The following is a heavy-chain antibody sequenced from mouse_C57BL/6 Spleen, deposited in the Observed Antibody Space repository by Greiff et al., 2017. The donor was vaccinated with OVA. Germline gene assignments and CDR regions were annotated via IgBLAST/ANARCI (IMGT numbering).Heavy chain of an antibody. CDR3: ARWALITTVVEGGFAY. J-gene: IGHJ3*01. CDR2: IHPNSGST. CDR1: GYTFTSYW. Sequence: QVQLQQPGAELVKPGASVKLSCKASGYTFTSYWMHWVKQRPGQGLEWIGMIHPNSGSTNYNEKFKSKATLTVDKSSSTAYMQLSSLTSEDSAVYYCARWALITTVVEGGFAYWGQGTLVTVSA. D-gene: IGHD1-1*01. V-gene: IGHV1-64*01.